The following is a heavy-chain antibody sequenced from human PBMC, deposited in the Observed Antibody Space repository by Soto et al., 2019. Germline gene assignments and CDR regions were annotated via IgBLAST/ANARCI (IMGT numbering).Heavy chain of an antibody. D-gene: IGHD6-13*01. V-gene: IGHV1-58*01. CDR3: AAEVTRGQKLVLDY. CDR1: GFTFTSSA. CDR2: IVVGSGNT. J-gene: IGHJ4*02. Sequence: SVKVSCKASGFTFTSSAVQWVRQARGQRLEWIGWIVVGSGNTNYAQKFQERVTLTRDMSTSTAYMELSSLRSEDTAVYYCAAEVTRGQKLVLDYWGQGTLVTVSS.